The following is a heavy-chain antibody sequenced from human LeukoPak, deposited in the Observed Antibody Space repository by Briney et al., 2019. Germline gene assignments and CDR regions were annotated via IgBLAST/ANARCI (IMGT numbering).Heavy chain of an antibody. CDR2: IYSGGST. CDR1: GFTVSSNY. CDR3: ARVLRIAAHRFWFDP. V-gene: IGHV3-53*01. Sequence: GGSLRLSCAASGFTVSSNYMSWVRQAPGKGLEWVSVIYSGGSTYYADSVKGRFTISRDNAKNSLYLQMNSLRAEDTAVYYCARVLRIAAHRFWFDPWGQGTLVTVSS. D-gene: IGHD6-6*01. J-gene: IGHJ5*02.